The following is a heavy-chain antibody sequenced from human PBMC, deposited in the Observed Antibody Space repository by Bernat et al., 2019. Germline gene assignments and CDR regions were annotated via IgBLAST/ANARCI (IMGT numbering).Heavy chain of an antibody. CDR2: FYYTGNS. CDR3: TGQSSCYGSHCYHYIDV. CDR1: GGSISSDSYS. D-gene: IGHD5-12*01. J-gene: IGHJ6*03. V-gene: IGHV4-39*01. Sequence: QLQLQESGPGLVKPSETLSLTCTVSGGSISSDSYSWGWIRQPPGKGLGWIGSFYYTGNSYYSPSLKSRVTISVDTTKNQFSLQLSSVTAADTAVYYCTGQSSCYGSHCYHYIDVRGKGTAVSVSS.